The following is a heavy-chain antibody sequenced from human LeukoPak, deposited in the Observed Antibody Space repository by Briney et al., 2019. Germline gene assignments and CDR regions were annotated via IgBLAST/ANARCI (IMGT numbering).Heavy chain of an antibody. Sequence: ASETLSLTCSVSGYSISSGYYWGWIRQPPGKGLEWIGSMYHSGTTYYNPSLNSRVTLSVDTSKNQFSLKLTSVTAADTSVYYCARGTGYSTSWVTYWGQGTLVTVSS. V-gene: IGHV4-38-2*02. CDR1: GYSISSGYY. CDR3: ARGTGYSTSWVTY. CDR2: MYHSGTT. J-gene: IGHJ4*02. D-gene: IGHD6-13*01.